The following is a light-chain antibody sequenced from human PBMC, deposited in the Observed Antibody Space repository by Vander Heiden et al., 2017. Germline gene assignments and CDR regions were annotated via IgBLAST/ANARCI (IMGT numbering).Light chain of an antibody. CDR1: QSISSSY. Sequence: DIVLTQSPGTLSLSPGERATLSCRASQSISSSYLAWYRQKPGQVPRLLIYDASSRATGIPDRFSGSGSGTDFTLTITRLEPEDSAVYYCQQFGSSITFGQGTRLEIK. CDR2: DAS. V-gene: IGKV3-20*01. J-gene: IGKJ5*01. CDR3: QQFGSSIT.